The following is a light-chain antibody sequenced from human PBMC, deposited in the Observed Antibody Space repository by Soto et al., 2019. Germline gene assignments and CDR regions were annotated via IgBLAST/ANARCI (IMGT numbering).Light chain of an antibody. CDR3: SSFTNSILV. V-gene: IGLV2-14*01. CDR2: EVT. J-gene: IGLJ3*02. Sequence: QSALTQPASVSGSPGQSITISCTGTTSDVGSHNFVSWYQQLPGKAPKLLIYEVTNRPSGTSNRFSGSKSGNTASLTISGLQAEDEADYYCSSFTNSILVFGGGIKLIVL. CDR1: TSDVGSHNF.